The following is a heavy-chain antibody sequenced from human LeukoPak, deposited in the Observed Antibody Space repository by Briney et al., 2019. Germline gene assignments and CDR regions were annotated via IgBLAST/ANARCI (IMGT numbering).Heavy chain of an antibody. J-gene: IGHJ4*02. D-gene: IGHD6-6*01. Sequence: GASVKVSCKTSGYRFTSYDISWARQATRQGLQWMGRMTPSSGSAEYAQRFQGRVTLTRDTASGTAYLELRSLTADDTAIYYCAREGPLFVLDYWGQGTRVAVSS. CDR3: AREGPLFVLDY. CDR2: MTPSSGSA. CDR1: GYRFTSYD. V-gene: IGHV1-8*01.